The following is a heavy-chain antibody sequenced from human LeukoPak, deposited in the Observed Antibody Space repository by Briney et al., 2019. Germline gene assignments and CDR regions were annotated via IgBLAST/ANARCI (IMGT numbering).Heavy chain of an antibody. CDR1: GGSISSYY. V-gene: IGHV4-59*01. D-gene: IGHD6-13*01. CDR3: AREGDSGSVGWFDP. CDR2: IYYSGST. J-gene: IGHJ5*02. Sequence: PSETLSLTCTVSGGSISSYYWSWIRQPPGKGLEWIAYIYYSGSTNYNPSLKSRVTISVDTSKNQFSLKLSSVTAADTAVYYCAREGDSGSVGWFDPWGQGTLVTVSS.